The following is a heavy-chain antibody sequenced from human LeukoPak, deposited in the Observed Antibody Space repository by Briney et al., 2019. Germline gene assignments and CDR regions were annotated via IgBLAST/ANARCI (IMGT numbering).Heavy chain of an antibody. Sequence: SETLSLTCTVSGGSISSSSYYWSWIRQPPGKGLEWIGSMHYSGGSTNYNPFLKSRVTMSVDTSKNEFSLKLSSGTAADTAVYYCARRRVEMAAITEANWLDTWGQGTLVTVSS. J-gene: IGHJ5*02. CDR2: MHYSGGST. CDR3: ARRRVEMAAITEANWLDT. CDR1: GGSISSSSYY. D-gene: IGHD5-24*01. V-gene: IGHV4-61*05.